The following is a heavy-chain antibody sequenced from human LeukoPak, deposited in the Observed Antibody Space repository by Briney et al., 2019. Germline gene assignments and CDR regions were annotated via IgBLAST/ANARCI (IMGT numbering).Heavy chain of an antibody. D-gene: IGHD1-7*01. V-gene: IGHV4-34*01. CDR2: IYYSGST. CDR1: GGSFIGFH. CDR3: GRRSRSTWNYRRGDY. Sequence: SETLSLTCAVYGGSFIGFHWNWIRQPPGKGLQWIGCIYYSGSTYYKPSLKSRVTISVDTSKNQFSLKLTSVTAADTAVYYCGRRSRSTWNYRRGDYWGQGTLVTVSS. J-gene: IGHJ4*02.